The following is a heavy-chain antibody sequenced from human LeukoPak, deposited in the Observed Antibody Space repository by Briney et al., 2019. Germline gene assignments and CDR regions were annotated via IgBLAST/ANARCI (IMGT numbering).Heavy chain of an antibody. V-gene: IGHV3-23*01. Sequence: GGSLRLSCTASGFTFSSHAMTWVRQAPGKGLEWGSSITGSGGSTFYAASVKGRLTISRDNSKNTLYLQMNNLRAEDTAVYYCAKLGISDGIDYWGQGTLVTVSS. CDR1: GFTFSSHA. D-gene: IGHD3-16*01. J-gene: IGHJ4*02. CDR3: AKLGISDGIDY. CDR2: ITGSGGST.